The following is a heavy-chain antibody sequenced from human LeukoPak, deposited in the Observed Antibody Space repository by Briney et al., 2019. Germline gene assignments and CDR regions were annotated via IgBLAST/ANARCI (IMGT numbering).Heavy chain of an antibody. CDR3: ARDYARAVEY. CDR1: GFTFNSYW. J-gene: IGHJ4*02. Sequence: PGGSLRLSCTASGFTFNSYWMQWFRLDPGKGLVWVSCISTDGSTTRYADSVKGRFTISRDNAKSTLYLQMNSLRAEDTAVYYCARDYARAVEYWGQGTLATVSS. CDR2: ISTDGSTT. V-gene: IGHV3-74*01. D-gene: IGHD2-2*01.